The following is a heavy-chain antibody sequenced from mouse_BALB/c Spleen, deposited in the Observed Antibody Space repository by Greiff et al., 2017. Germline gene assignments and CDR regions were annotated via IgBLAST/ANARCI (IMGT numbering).Heavy chain of an antibody. CDR2: ICTGGGT. Sequence: QVQLQQSGAGLVAPSQCLSISCTASGFTFTSYDISWIRQPPGQGLEWLGVICTGGGTNYNSAFMSRLSNSKDNSTSQAFLKMNRLQTDDTDIYCCERELRYYYELDYWGQGTTGTVSS. CDR1: GFTFTSYD. CDR3: ERELRYYYELDY. V-gene: IGHV2-9-2*01. D-gene: IGHD1-1*01. J-gene: IGHJ4*01.